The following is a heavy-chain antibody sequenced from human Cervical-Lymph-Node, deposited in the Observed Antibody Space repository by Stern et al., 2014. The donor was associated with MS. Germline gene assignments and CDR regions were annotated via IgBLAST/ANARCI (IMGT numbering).Heavy chain of an antibody. CDR2: ISSDGINK. J-gene: IGHJ6*02. V-gene: IGHV3-30-3*01. CDR3: ARAHGGFPDSSFVLRGHSGMDV. D-gene: IGHD4-23*01. CDR1: GFSLSSHA. Sequence: VQLVESGGGVVQPGRSLRLSCVASGFSLSSHALHWVRQAPGKGLEWLTVISSDGINKFYADSLQGRFIISRDNSKNTLYLQMNRLRVEDTAMYYCARAHGGFPDSSFVLRGHSGMDVWGQGTTVTVSS.